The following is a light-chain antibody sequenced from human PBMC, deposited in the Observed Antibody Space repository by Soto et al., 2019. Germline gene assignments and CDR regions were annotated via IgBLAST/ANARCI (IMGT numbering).Light chain of an antibody. CDR3: MQRKEYTWT. Sequence: DIVETQSPVSLPVTLGEPASISCRSSQSRLDSDYGTTYLDWYFQKQGQSPHXXXYTVSYRAAGVPDRFSGSGSGTDCTLQISRVEDEDCGVYYCMQRKEYTWTFGQGTKVDIK. V-gene: IGKV2-40*01. CDR2: TVS. J-gene: IGKJ1*01. CDR1: QSRLDSDYGTTY.